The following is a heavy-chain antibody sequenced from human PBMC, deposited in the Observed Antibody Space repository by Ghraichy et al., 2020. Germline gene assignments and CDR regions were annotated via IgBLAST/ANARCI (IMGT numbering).Heavy chain of an antibody. CDR2: IIPIFGTA. D-gene: IGHD2-15*01. Sequence: SVKVSCKASGGTFCSYAISWVRQAPGQGLEWMGGIIPIFGTANYAQKFQGRVTITADKSTSTAYMELSSLRSEDTAVYYCARRGGVKYCSGGSCYSPIYYYYGMDVWGQGTTVTVSS. CDR3: ARRGGVKYCSGGSCYSPIYYYYGMDV. V-gene: IGHV1-69*06. J-gene: IGHJ6*02. CDR1: GGTFCSYA.